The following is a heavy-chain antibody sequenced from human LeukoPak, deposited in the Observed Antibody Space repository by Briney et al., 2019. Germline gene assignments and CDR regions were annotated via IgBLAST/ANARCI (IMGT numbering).Heavy chain of an antibody. D-gene: IGHD3-10*01. CDR2: IYYSGST. Sequence: SETLSLTCTVSGGSISSYYWSWIRQPPGKGLEWIGYIYYSGSTNYNPSLKSRVTISVDTSKNQFSLNLSSVTAADTAVYYCARDLSGITMVRGVPRIGWFDPWGQGTLVTVSS. J-gene: IGHJ5*02. CDR3: ARDLSGITMVRGVPRIGWFDP. V-gene: IGHV4-59*01. CDR1: GGSISSYY.